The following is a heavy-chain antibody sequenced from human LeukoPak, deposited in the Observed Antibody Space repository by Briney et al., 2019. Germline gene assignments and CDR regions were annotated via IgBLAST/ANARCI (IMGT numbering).Heavy chain of an antibody. CDR1: GFTFSNYE. V-gene: IGHV3-48*04. J-gene: IGHJ2*01. Sequence: GGSLRLSCAASGFTFSNYEMNWVRQAPGKGLEWVAYISSSTGTFIYSAASVRGRFTISRDNADISLYLQMKSLRAEYMAVYYCARIVFWSGWYFDLWGRGTQVTVSS. D-gene: IGHD3-3*01. CDR2: ISSSTGTFI. CDR3: ARIVFWSGWYFDL.